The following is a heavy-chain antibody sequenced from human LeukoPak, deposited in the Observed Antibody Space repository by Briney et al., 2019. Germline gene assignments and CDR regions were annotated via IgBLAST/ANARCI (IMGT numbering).Heavy chain of an antibody. CDR1: GGTFSSYA. Sequence: SVKVSCKASGGTFSSYAISWVRQAPGQGLKWMGGIIPIFGTANYAQKFQGRVTITADESTSTAYMELSSLRSEDTAVYYCARDPYCSSTSCYKGSYYYGMDVWGQGTTVTVSS. CDR2: IIPIFGTA. J-gene: IGHJ6*02. V-gene: IGHV1-69*13. CDR3: ARDPYCSSTSCYKGSYYYGMDV. D-gene: IGHD2-2*02.